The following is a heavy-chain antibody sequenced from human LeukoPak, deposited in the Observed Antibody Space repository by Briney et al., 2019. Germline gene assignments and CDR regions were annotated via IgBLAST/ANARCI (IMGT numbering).Heavy chain of an antibody. V-gene: IGHV1-69*06. D-gene: IGHD3-3*01. J-gene: IGHJ4*02. CDR1: GGTFSSYA. CDR2: IIPIFGTA. Sequence: ASVKVSCKASGGTFSSYAISWVRQAPGQGLEWMGGIIPIFGTANYAQKFQGRVTITADKSTSTAYMELSSLRSEDTAVYYCASGRFLEWLLPHYYFDYWGQGTLVTVSS. CDR3: ASGRFLEWLLPHYYFDY.